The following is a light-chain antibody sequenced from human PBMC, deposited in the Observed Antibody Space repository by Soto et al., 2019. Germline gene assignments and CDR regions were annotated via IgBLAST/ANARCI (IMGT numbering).Light chain of an antibody. CDR3: CSYTGNTTPV. CDR1: SNDVGGYAY. CDR2: EVS. Sequence: QSASVSGSPGQSITISCTGTSNDVGGYAYVSWYQQYPGKAPKLVISEVSNRPSGVSHRFSGSRSGNTASLTISGLQAEDEADYHCCSYTGNTTPVFGGGTQLTVL. J-gene: IGLJ7*01. V-gene: IGLV2-14*01.